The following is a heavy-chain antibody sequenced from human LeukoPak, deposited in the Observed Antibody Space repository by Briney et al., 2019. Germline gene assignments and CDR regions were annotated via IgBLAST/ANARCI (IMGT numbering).Heavy chain of an antibody. V-gene: IGHV4-34*01. CDR2: INHSGST. Sequence: SETLSLTCAVYGVSFSGYYWSWIRQPPGKGLEWIGEINHSGSTNYNPSLKNRVTISVDTSKNQFSLKLSSVTAAGTAVYYCARGGYSGFDYWGQGTLVTVSS. CDR3: ARGGYSGFDY. D-gene: IGHD4-11*01. J-gene: IGHJ4*02. CDR1: GVSFSGYY.